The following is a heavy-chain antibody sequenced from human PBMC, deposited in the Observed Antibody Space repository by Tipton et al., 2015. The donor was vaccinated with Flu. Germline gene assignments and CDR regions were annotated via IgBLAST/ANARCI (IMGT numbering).Heavy chain of an antibody. Sequence: SLRLSCAASGFTVSSNYMSWVRQAPGKGLEWVSVIYSGGSTYYADSVKGRFTISRHNSKNTLYLQMNSLGAEDTAVYYCARDRVYSSSSPPLYYYGMDVWGQGTTVTVSS. V-gene: IGHV3-53*04. D-gene: IGHD6-6*01. CDR1: GFTVSSNY. CDR3: ARDRVYSSSSPPLYYYGMDV. J-gene: IGHJ6*02. CDR2: IYSGGST.